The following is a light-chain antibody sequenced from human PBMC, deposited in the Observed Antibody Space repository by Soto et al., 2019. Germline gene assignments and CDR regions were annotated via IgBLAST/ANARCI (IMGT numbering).Light chain of an antibody. CDR3: LLFFTMPP. J-gene: IGKJ1*01. CDR1: QSVRTW. CDR2: DAS. V-gene: IGKV1-5*01. Sequence: IPTSCSLSAYVGVSVTFTCRASQSVRTWLAWYHQKPGKAPNPLIYDASSLKSGVPARFSGSGSGTEFTPTSCILAPLDLAVFFFLLFFTMPPFALGTKVDIK.